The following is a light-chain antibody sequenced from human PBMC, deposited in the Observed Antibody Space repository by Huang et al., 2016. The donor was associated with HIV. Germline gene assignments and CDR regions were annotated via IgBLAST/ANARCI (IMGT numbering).Light chain of an antibody. V-gene: IGKV3-15*01. CDR1: QSVSGG. CDR2: GAS. CDR3: QQYNKWPLT. Sequence: EIVMTQSPATLSVSPGEIATLSCRASQSVSGGLAWYQQKPGQTPRLLIYGASTRAAGIPARFSGTRSGTEFTLTISSLQSEDCAVYYCQQYNKWPLTFGQGSKLEIK. J-gene: IGKJ2*01.